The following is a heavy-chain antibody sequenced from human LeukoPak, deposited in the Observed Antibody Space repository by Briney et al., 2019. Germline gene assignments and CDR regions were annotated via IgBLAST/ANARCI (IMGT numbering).Heavy chain of an antibody. D-gene: IGHD3-22*01. CDR2: TYYRSKWYN. CDR3: ARGANRFSGSGYYYENY. CDR1: GDIFSSNSAA. J-gene: IGHJ4*02. Sequence: SQTLSLTCAVSGDIFSSNSAAWNWIRQSPSRGLEWLVRTYYRSKWYNDYAVSVKSRITINPDTSKNQFSLKLSSVTAADTAVYYCARGANRFSGSGYYYENYWGQGTLVTVSS. V-gene: IGHV6-1*01.